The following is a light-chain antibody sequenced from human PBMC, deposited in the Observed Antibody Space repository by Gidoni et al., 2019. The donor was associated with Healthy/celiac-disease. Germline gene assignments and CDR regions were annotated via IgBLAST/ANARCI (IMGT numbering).Light chain of an antibody. CDR2: EDN. J-gene: IGLJ3*02. Sequence: NFMLIQTHSVSESTGKTVTISCNRSSGSIASNYVQWYQQRPGSSPTTVIYEDNQRPSGVPDRFSGSIDSSSNSASLTISGLKTEDEADYYCQSYDSSNQVFGGGTKLTVL. CDR3: QSYDSSNQV. CDR1: SGSIASNY. V-gene: IGLV6-57*01.